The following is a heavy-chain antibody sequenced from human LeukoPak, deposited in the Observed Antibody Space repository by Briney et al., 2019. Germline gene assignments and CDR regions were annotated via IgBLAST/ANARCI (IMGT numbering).Heavy chain of an antibody. J-gene: IGHJ4*02. CDR1: GFTFSSYA. CDR2: ISSNGGST. Sequence: GGSLRLSCAASGFTFSSYAMHWVRQAPGKGLEYGSAISSNGGSTYYANSVKGRFTISRDNSKNTLYLQMGSLRAEDMAVYYCARGGYYDCWSGYYSDYWGQGTLVTVSS. CDR3: ARGGYYDCWSGYYSDY. V-gene: IGHV3-64*01. D-gene: IGHD3-3*01.